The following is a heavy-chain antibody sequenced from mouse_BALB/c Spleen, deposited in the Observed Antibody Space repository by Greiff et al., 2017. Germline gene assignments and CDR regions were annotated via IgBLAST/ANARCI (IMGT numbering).Heavy chain of an antibody. CDR3: ARDGLRRYYAMDY. Sequence: QVQLKQSGAELVRPGTSVKVSCKASGYAFTNYLIEWVKQRPGQGLEWIGVINPGSGGTNYNEKFKGKATLTADKSSSTAYMQLSSLTSDDSAVYFCARDGLRRYYAMDYWGQGTSVTVSS. V-gene: IGHV1-54*01. D-gene: IGHD2-4*01. CDR2: INPGSGGT. CDR1: GYAFTNYL. J-gene: IGHJ4*01.